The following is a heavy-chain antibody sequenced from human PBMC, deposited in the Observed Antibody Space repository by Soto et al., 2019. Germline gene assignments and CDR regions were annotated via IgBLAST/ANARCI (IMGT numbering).Heavy chain of an antibody. CDR1: GGSISSSSYY. J-gene: IGHJ4*02. D-gene: IGHD1-1*01. Sequence: QLQLQESGPGLVKPSETLSLTCTVSGGSISSSSYYWGWIRQPPGKGLEWIGGIYYSGSTYYNPSLHSRATISVDASKNQSSVKLSSVTAADTAVHYCARHDWNGVDYWGQGTLVTVSS. CDR2: IYYSGST. CDR3: ARHDWNGVDY. V-gene: IGHV4-39*01.